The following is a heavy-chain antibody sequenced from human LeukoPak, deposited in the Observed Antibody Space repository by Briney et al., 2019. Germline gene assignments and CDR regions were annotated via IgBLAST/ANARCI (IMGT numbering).Heavy chain of an antibody. V-gene: IGHV3-48*01. CDR1: GFTFSSYS. CDR3: ARDQDYGFDS. D-gene: IGHD4-17*01. Sequence: AGGSLRLSCAASGFTFSSYSMNRVRQAPGKGLEWVSYFSTRSSTISYADSMKGRFAISRDNAKNSLYLQMNSLRGEDTAVYYCARDQDYGFDSWGQGTLVTVSS. J-gene: IGHJ4*02. CDR2: FSTRSSTI.